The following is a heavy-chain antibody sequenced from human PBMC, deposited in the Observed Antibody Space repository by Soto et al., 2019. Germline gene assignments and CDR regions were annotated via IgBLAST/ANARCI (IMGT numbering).Heavy chain of an antibody. J-gene: IGHJ6*02. V-gene: IGHV5-51*01. CDR1: GYSFTNYW. Sequence: PGESLKISCKGSGYSFTNYWIGWVRQKPGKGLEWMGTIFPGDSDTRYSPSFQGQVTISADRSTSTAYLQWSSLKASDTAMYYCARRSKEPYYDILTGLKNYYYYYGMDVWGQGTTVTVS. D-gene: IGHD3-9*01. CDR3: ARRSKEPYYDILTGLKNYYYYYGMDV. CDR2: IFPGDSDT.